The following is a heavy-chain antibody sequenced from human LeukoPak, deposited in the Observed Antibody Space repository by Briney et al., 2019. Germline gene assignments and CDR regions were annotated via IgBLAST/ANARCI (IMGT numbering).Heavy chain of an antibody. CDR1: GYTFTGYY. V-gene: IGHV1-2*02. D-gene: IGHD3-10*01. J-gene: IGHJ6*03. CDR2: INPNIGGT. Sequence: ASVKVSCKASGYTFTGYYMDWVPQAPGQGHEWMVGINPNIGGTNYVQKFQGRVTMTRDTSISTAYMELSTLRSDDTAVYYSAREKRGSGSPLFSYYMDVWGKGNTVTVSS. CDR3: AREKRGSGSPLFSYYMDV.